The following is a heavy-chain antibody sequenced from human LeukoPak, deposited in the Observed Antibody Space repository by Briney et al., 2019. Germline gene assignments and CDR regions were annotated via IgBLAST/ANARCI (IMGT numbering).Heavy chain of an antibody. J-gene: IGHJ6*02. CDR1: GFTFSSYE. CDR2: ISGSGGST. Sequence: GGSLRLSCAASGFTFSSYEMNWVRQAPGKGLEWVSAISGSGGSTYYADSVKGRFTISRDNSKNTLYLQMSSLRAEDTAVYYCAKDWYCSSTSCYRSDSYYYYGMDVWGQGTTVTVSS. D-gene: IGHD2-2*02. CDR3: AKDWYCSSTSCYRSDSYYYYGMDV. V-gene: IGHV3-23*01.